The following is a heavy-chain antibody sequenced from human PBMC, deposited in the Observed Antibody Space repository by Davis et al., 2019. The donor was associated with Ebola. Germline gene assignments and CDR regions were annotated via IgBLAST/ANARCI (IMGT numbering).Heavy chain of an antibody. D-gene: IGHD3-22*01. CDR1: GGSISSSNW. Sequence: SETLSLTCAVSGGSISSSNWWSWVRQPPGMGLEWIGEIYPSGSTNYNPSLKSRVTISVDTSKNQFSLKLSSVTAADTAVYYCARESYYYDSSGYSRGGFDYWGQGTLVTVSS. CDR3: ARESYYYDSSGYSRGGFDY. CDR2: IYPSGST. V-gene: IGHV4-4*02. J-gene: IGHJ4*02.